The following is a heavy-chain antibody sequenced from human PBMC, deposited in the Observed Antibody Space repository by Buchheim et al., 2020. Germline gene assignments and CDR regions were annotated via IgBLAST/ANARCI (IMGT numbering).Heavy chain of an antibody. D-gene: IGHD6-19*01. CDR3: ARRRIAMDGSTSYHGMDV. CDR2: TFYRSKWYN. J-gene: IGHJ6*02. V-gene: IGHV6-1*02. Sequence: QVQLQQSGPGLVKPSQTLSLTCAISGDSVSSNSASWNWIRQSPSRGLEWLGRTFYRSKWYNDYAVSVTGRITISSDTSKNQFSLQLNSVTPEDTAVYFCARRRIAMDGSTSYHGMDVWGQGTT. CDR1: GDSVSSNSAS.